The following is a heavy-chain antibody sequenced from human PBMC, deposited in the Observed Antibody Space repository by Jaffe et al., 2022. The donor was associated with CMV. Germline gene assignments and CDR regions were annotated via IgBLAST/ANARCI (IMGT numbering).Heavy chain of an antibody. D-gene: IGHD1-1*01. CDR3: ARRDWTGDVFDV. J-gene: IGHJ3*01. CDR2: ITNSGAYT. V-gene: IGHV3-11*06. Sequence: QKQLVESGGGLVKPGGSLRLSCAASGFTFSDYYMTWIRQAPGKGLEWVSFITNSGAYTQYADSVKGRFTISRDNARNSLSLQMNSLRVEDTAVYYCARRDWTGDVFDVWGQGTMVIVSS. CDR1: GFTFSDYY.